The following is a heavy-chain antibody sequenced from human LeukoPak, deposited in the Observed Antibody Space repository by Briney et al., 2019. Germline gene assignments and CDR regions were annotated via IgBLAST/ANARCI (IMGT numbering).Heavy chain of an antibody. CDR1: GYTFTSYG. D-gene: IGHD2-2*01. Sequence: ASVKVSCKDSGYTFTSYGISWVRQAPGQGLEWMGWISAYNGNTNYAQKLQGRVTMTTDTSTSTAYMELRSLRSDDTAVYYCARDGPAPYCSSTSCYGKGSGYYYYGMDVWGQGTTVTVSS. J-gene: IGHJ6*02. CDR2: ISAYNGNT. V-gene: IGHV1-18*01. CDR3: ARDGPAPYCSSTSCYGKGSGYYYYGMDV.